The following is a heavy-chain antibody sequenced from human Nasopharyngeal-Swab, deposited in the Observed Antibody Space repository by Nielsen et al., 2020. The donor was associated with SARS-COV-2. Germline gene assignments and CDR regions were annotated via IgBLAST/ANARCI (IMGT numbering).Heavy chain of an antibody. V-gene: IGHV3-33*01. CDR2: IWYDGTNR. Sequence: GESLKISCEASGFTFSRYGMHWVRQAPGKGLEWVAVIWYDGTNRYYADSVKGRFTISRDISKNTLYLQMNSLRAEDTAVYYCARESGVSSTSPFDCWGRGTLVTVSS. CDR3: ARESGVSSTSPFDC. CDR1: GFTFSRYG. J-gene: IGHJ4*02. D-gene: IGHD2-2*01.